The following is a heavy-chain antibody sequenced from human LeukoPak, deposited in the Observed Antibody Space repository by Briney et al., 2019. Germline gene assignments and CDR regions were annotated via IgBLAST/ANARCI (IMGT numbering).Heavy chain of an antibody. J-gene: IGHJ3*02. CDR3: VREHGLFNAFDI. CDR1: GFTFSTYG. Sequence: PGGSLRLSCAASGFTFSTYGMHWVRQAPGKGLEWLTVVWSNGINKYYADSVEGRFTISRDNSKSALYLQMSSLRVEDTAVYYCVREHGLFNAFDIWGQGTMVTVSS. CDR2: VWSNGINK. V-gene: IGHV3-33*01.